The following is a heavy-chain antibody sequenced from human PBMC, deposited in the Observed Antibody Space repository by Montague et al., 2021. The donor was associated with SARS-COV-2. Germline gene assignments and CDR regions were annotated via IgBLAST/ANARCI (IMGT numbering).Heavy chain of an antibody. CDR1: GGSFSGYY. CDR2: INHSGST. D-gene: IGHD3-3*01. J-gene: IGHJ4*02. CDR3: ARGSSFVTIFGVVITDPLFDY. V-gene: IGHV4-34*01. Sequence: SETLSLTCAVYGGSFSGYYWSWIRQPPGKGLEWIGEINHSGSTNYNPSLKSRVTISVDTSKNQFSLKLSSVTAADMAVYYCARGSSFVTIFGVVITDPLFDYWGQGTLVTVSS.